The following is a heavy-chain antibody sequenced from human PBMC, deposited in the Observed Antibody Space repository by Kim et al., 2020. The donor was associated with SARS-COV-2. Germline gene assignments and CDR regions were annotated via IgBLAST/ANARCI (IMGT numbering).Heavy chain of an antibody. CDR2: GST. Sequence: GSTKYTPSRTSRVTISVDTSRNQFSLKLTSVTAADTAVYYCTRGSGYYYIWGQGTLVTVSS. J-gene: IGHJ4*02. CDR3: TRGSGYYYI. D-gene: IGHD3-22*01. V-gene: IGHV4-59*09.